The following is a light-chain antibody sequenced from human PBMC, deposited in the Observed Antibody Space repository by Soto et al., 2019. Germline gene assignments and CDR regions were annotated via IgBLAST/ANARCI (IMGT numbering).Light chain of an antibody. J-gene: IGKJ1*01. V-gene: IGKV1-5*01. CDR3: QHYGGMWT. CDR2: DAS. CDR1: QTITNR. Sequence: DIRMTQSPSTLPASVGDRVTITCRASQTITNRLAWYQQKPGKAPKVLIYDASNLESGVPSRFTGSGSGTEFILTISSLQPDDFATYYCQHYGGMWTFGQGTKVDIK.